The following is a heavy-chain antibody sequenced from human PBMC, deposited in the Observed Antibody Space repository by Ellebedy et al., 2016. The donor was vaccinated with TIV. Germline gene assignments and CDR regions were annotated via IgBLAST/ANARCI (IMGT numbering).Heavy chain of an antibody. CDR3: ARDRPYCGGDYYSFGD. CDR1: GFTFRNDW. V-gene: IGHV3-74*01. CDR2: INSDGSTT. D-gene: IGHD2-21*02. J-gene: IGHJ4*02. Sequence: GESLKISXAASGFTFRNDWMHWVRQAPGKGLVWVSRINSDGSTTNYADSVKGRFTISRDNAKNTLYLQMNSLRGEDTAVYYCARDRPYCGGDYYSFGDWGQGTLVTVSS.